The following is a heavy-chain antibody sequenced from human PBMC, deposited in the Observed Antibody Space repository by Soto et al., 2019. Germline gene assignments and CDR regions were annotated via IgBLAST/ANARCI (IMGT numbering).Heavy chain of an antibody. CDR2: IYYSGGT. Sequence: QVQLQESGPGLLKPSQTLSLTCTVSGASISKGDYYWSWIRQPPGKGLEWIGYIYYSGGTYYSPSLKSPLTISVDTSKSQLSLKLSSVTAADTAVYYCARAFDDSSGYYGGLGYWGQGTLVTVSS. V-gene: IGHV4-30-4*01. J-gene: IGHJ4*02. D-gene: IGHD3-22*01. CDR3: ARAFDDSSGYYGGLGY. CDR1: GASISKGDYY.